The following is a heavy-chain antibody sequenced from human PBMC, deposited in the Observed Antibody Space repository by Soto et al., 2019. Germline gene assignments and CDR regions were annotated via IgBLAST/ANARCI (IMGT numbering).Heavy chain of an antibody. CDR2: IKQDGSEK. V-gene: IGHV3-7*01. Sequence: EVQLVESGGGLVQPGGSLRLSCAASGFTFSSYWMSWVRQAPGKGLEWVANIKQDGSEKYYVDSVKGRFTISRDNAKNPLYLQMNSLRAEDTAVYYCARSIAARLNWFAPWGQGTLVTVSS. CDR3: ARSIAARLNWFAP. D-gene: IGHD6-6*01. CDR1: GFTFSSYW. J-gene: IGHJ5*02.